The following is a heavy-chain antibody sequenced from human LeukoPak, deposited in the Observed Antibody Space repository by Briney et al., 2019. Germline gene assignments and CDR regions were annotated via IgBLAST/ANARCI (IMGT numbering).Heavy chain of an antibody. Sequence: GGSLRLSCAASGLTSSSTFGSYSMNWVRHAPEKGFEWVSSISSSSIYIYYADSVNGRFTISRDNAKNSLYLQMNSLRAEDTAVYYCARGTAAACIDYWGQGTLVTVSS. CDR3: ARGTAAACIDY. CDR1: GLTSSSTFGSYS. CDR2: ISSSSIYI. V-gene: IGHV3-21*01. J-gene: IGHJ4*02. D-gene: IGHD6-13*01.